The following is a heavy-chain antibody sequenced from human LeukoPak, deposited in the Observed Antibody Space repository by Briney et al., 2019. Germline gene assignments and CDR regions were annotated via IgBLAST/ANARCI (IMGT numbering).Heavy chain of an antibody. CDR1: GGSFSGYY. V-gene: IGHV4-34*01. D-gene: IGHD2-2*01. CDR2: INHSGST. CDR3: ATQRGYCSSTSCYFRRYYYYGMDV. Sequence: SETLSLTCAVYGGSFSGYYWSWIRQPRGKGLEWIGEINHSGSTNYNPSLKSRVTISVDTSKNQFSLKLSSVTAADTAVYYCATQRGYCSSTSCYFRRYYYYGMDVWGQGTTVTVSS. J-gene: IGHJ6*02.